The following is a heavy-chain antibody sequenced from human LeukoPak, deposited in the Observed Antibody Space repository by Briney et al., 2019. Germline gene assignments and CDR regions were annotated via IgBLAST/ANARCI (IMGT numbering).Heavy chain of an antibody. J-gene: IGHJ6*03. CDR1: GYIFTNYD. V-gene: IGHV1-18*04. CDR3: ARAGAYNYMDV. CDR2: ISPYNGNI. D-gene: IGHD2-21*01. Sequence: ASVKVSCKASGYIFTNYDISWVRQAPGQGLEWMGWISPYNGNIDYAQSLQGRVTMTTDTSTSTAYMELRSLRSDDTAVYYCARAGAYNYMDVWGKGTTVTVSS.